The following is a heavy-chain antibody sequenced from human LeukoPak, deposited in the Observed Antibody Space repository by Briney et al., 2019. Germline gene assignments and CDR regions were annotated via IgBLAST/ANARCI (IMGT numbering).Heavy chain of an antibody. CDR2: IRSSSSQK. Sequence: GGSLRLSCAASGFSFSSYSVNWVRQAPGKGLEWISYIRSSSSQKFYADSVKGRFTISRDNAKNSLYLQMNNLRAEDTAVYYCARELKGLDHWGQGTQVTVSS. J-gene: IGHJ4*02. CDR3: ARELKGLDH. V-gene: IGHV3-21*05. CDR1: GFSFSSYS.